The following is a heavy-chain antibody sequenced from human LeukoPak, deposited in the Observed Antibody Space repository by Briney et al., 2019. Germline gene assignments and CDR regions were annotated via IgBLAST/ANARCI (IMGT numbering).Heavy chain of an antibody. J-gene: IGHJ4*02. D-gene: IGHD3-3*01. V-gene: IGHV4-4*07. CDR1: GGSISSYY. Sequence: PSEALSLTCTVSGGSISSYYWSWIRQPAGKGLEWIGRIYTSGSTNYDPSLKSRVTMSVDTSKNQFSLKLSSVTAADTAVYYCARTTAFGDFDYWGQGTLVTVSP. CDR2: IYTSGST. CDR3: ARTTAFGDFDY.